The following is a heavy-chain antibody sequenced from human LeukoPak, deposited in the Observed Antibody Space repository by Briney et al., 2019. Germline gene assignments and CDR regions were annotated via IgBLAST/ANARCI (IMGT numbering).Heavy chain of an antibody. Sequence: SETLSLNCAVYGGSFSGYYWSWIRQPPGKGLAWIGEINHSGSTNYNPSLKSRVTISVDTSKNQFSLKLSSVAAADTAVYYCARRVVVTATSNDAFDIWGQGTMVTVSS. V-gene: IGHV4-34*01. CDR3: ARRVVVTATSNDAFDI. D-gene: IGHD2-21*02. CDR2: INHSGST. CDR1: GGSFSGYY. J-gene: IGHJ3*02.